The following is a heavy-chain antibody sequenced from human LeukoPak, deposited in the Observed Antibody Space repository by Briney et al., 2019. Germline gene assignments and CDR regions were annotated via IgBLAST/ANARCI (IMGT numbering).Heavy chain of an antibody. CDR2: IYYSGNT. J-gene: IGHJ4*02. Sequence: SETLSLTCTVSGGSISSYYWSWIRQPPGKGLEWIGYIYYSGNTNYNPSLKSRVTISVDTSKNQFSLKLSSVTAADTAVYYCARHSWFGASSEGPLDYWGQGTLVTVSS. CDR1: GGSISSYY. V-gene: IGHV4-59*08. D-gene: IGHD3-10*01. CDR3: ARHSWFGASSEGPLDY.